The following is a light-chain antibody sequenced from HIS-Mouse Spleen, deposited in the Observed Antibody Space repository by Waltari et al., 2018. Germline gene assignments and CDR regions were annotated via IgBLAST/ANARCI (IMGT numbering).Light chain of an antibody. CDR1: ALPKKY. J-gene: IGLJ2*01. V-gene: IGLV3-10*01. CDR3: YSTDSSGNHRV. Sequence: SYELTQPPSVSVSPGQTARITCSGDALPKKYAYWYQRKSGQAPVLVIYADSKRPSGIPERFSGSSSGTMATLTISGAQVEDEADYYCYSTDSSGNHRVFGGGTKLTVL. CDR2: ADS.